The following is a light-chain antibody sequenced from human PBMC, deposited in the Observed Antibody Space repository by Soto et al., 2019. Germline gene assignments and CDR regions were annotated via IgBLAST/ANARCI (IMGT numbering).Light chain of an antibody. CDR1: QSVSSNY. CDR2: GAS. Sequence: EIVLTQSPGTLSLSPGERASLSCRASQSVSSNYLAWYQHKPGQAPRLLLHGASSRATGIPDRFSGSGSGTQFTLTISRLEPEDFAVYYCQQYGSSPPIIFGQGTRLDIK. V-gene: IGKV3-20*01. CDR3: QQYGSSPPII. J-gene: IGKJ5*01.